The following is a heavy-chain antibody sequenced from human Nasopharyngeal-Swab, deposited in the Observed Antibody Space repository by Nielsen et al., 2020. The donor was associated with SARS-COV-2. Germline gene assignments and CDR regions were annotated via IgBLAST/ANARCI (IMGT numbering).Heavy chain of an antibody. D-gene: IGHD1-26*01. CDR1: GFTFSGSA. CDR2: IRSKANSYAT. CDR3: TRATATTGSYC. V-gene: IGHV3-73*01. J-gene: IGHJ4*02. Sequence: GESLKISWAASGFTFSGSAMHWVRQASGKGLEWVGRIRSKANSYATAYAASVKGRFTISRDDSNNTAYLQMNSLKTEDTAVYYCTRATATTGSYCWGQGTLVTVSS.